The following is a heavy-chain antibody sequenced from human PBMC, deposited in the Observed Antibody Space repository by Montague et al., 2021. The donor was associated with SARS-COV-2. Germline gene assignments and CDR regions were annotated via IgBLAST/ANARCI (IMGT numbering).Heavy chain of an antibody. J-gene: IGHJ3*01. CDR1: GISFSAHY. CDR3: ACAKVDTNAFDV. Sequence: SLRLSCAASGISFSAHYMDWLRQAPGKGLEWVGRIKHKPENYATQYGASVIGRFTISRDDSRRSLFLQMNSLRNEDAAVYYCACAKVDTNAFDVWGQGTVVSVSS. V-gene: IGHV3-72*01. CDR2: IKHKPENYAT. D-gene: IGHD1-26*01.